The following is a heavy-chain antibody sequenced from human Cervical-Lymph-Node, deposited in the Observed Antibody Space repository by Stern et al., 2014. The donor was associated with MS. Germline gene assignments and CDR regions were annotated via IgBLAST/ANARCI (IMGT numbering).Heavy chain of an antibody. CDR3: ARGSYYYGMDV. Sequence: VQLVESGPGLVQPSETLSLTCTVSGGSISTYYWSWIRQPPGKGLEWIGNIYYSGNTNYNPSLKSRVAISVDTSKNQFSLKMNSVTAADTAVYYCARGSYYYGMDVWGQGTTVTVSS. CDR2: IYYSGNT. V-gene: IGHV4-59*01. CDR1: GGSISTYY. J-gene: IGHJ6*02.